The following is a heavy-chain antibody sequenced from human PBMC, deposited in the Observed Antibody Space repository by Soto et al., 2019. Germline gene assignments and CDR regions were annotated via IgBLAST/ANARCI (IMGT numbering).Heavy chain of an antibody. CDR2: IYYSGST. V-gene: IGHV4-61*01. J-gene: IGHJ6*02. CDR3: ARHTYSSSWVNYYYYYGMDV. Sequence: PSETLSLTCTVSGGSVSSGSYYWSWIRQPPGKGLEWIGYIYYSGSTNYNPSLKSRVTISVDTSKNQFSLKLSSVTAADTAVYYCARHTYSSSWVNYYYYYGMDVWGQGTTVTV. D-gene: IGHD6-13*01. CDR1: GGSVSSGSYY.